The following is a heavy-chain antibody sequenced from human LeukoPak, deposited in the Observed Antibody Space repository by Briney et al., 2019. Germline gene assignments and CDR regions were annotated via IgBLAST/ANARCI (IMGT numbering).Heavy chain of an antibody. CDR2: IYHSGST. CDR3: ASVRGPRGAFDI. V-gene: IGHV4-4*02. J-gene: IGHJ3*02. Sequence: PSETLSLTCAVSGGAISSSNWWSWVRQPPGKGLEWIGEIYHSGSTNYNPSLKSRVTISVDKSKNQFSLKLSSVTAADTAVYYCASVRGPRGAFDIWGQGTMVTVSS. D-gene: IGHD3-10*01. CDR1: GGAISSSNW.